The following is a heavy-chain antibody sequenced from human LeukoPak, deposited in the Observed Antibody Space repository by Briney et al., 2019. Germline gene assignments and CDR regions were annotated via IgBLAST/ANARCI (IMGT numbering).Heavy chain of an antibody. CDR2: IYTSGST. CDR1: GGSISSGSYY. J-gene: IGHJ4*02. CDR3: ARGRDY. V-gene: IGHV4-61*02. Sequence: SETLSLTCTVSGGSISSGSYYWSWIRQPAGKGQEWIGRIYTSGSTNYNPSLKSRVTISVDTSKNQFSLKLSSVTAADTAVYYCARGRDYWGQGTLVTVSS.